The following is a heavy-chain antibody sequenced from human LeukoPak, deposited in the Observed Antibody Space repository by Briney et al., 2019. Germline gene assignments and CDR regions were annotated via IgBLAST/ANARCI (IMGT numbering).Heavy chain of an antibody. Sequence: PGGSLRLSCAASGFTFSSYGMHWVRQAPGKGLEWVAVISYDGSNKYYADSVKGRFTISRDNSKNTLYLQMNSLRAEDTAVYYCAHGNSLGYWGQGTLVTVSS. CDR1: GFTFSSYG. CDR2: ISYDGSNK. J-gene: IGHJ4*02. V-gene: IGHV3-30*03. CDR3: AHGNSLGY. D-gene: IGHD1/OR15-1a*01.